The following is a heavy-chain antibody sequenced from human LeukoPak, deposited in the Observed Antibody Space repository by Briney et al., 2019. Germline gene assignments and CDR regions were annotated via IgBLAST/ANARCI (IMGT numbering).Heavy chain of an antibody. V-gene: IGHV4-61*01. D-gene: IGHD4-17*01. Sequence: PSETLSLTCTVSGASISSSSYYWTWIRQPPGKGLEWIGYISYSGSTNYNPSLKRRVTISVDTSENQSSLKVSSVTAADTAVYYCARDRYGDPPDYWGQGTLVTVSS. CDR3: ARDRYGDPPDY. J-gene: IGHJ4*02. CDR2: ISYSGST. CDR1: GASISSSSYY.